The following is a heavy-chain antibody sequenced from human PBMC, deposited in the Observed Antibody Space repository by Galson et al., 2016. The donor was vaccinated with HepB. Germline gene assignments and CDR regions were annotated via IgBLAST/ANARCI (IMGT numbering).Heavy chain of an antibody. V-gene: IGHV3-11*01. J-gene: IGHJ4*02. CDR1: GFTFSDYY. CDR2: ISSSGYTI. Sequence: SLRLSCAASGFTFSDYYMSWIRQAPGKGLEWVSYISSSGYTIYYTESVKGRFTISRDNAKDSLFLQMNSRRAEDTAVYYRARREGIRWGGVDYWGQGSLVTVSS. D-gene: IGHD4-23*01. CDR3: ARREGIRWGGVDY.